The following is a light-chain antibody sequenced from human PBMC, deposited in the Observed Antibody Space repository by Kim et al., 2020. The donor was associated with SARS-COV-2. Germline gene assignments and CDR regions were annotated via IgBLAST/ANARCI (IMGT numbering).Light chain of an antibody. CDR2: GVS. Sequence: GQSMATSCPGPSRYVGAYDMISRDKRPPQKDPIRMIYGVSTRSTGVSNRVSGAKSGDTASLTISGLQAEEEADYYCSSYTTSTPVVFGGGTQLTVL. V-gene: IGLV2-14*01. J-gene: IGLJ2*01. CDR3: SSYTTSTPVV. CDR1: SRYVGAYDM.